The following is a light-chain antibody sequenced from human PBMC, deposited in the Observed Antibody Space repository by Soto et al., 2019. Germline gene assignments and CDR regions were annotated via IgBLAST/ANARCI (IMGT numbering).Light chain of an antibody. CDR1: QSVSSY. CDR3: QQYNNWPSLT. J-gene: IGKJ4*01. Sequence: EIVLTQSQGTLSLSTGESATLSCRASQSVSSYLAWYQQKPGQAPRLLIYGASSRATGIPDRFSGSGSGTDFTLTISSLEPEDFAIYYCQQYNNWPSLTFGGGTKVDIK. V-gene: IGKV3-11*01. CDR2: GAS.